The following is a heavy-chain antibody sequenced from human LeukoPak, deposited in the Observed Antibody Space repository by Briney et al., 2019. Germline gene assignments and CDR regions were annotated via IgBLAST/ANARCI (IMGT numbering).Heavy chain of an antibody. Sequence: SETLSLTCTVSGGSISSYYWSWIRQPPGKGLEWIGYIYYSGSTNYNPSLKSRVTISVDTSKNQFSLKLSSVTAADTAVYYCARWSSGYFLRAFDYWGQGTLVTVSS. V-gene: IGHV4-59*01. CDR1: GGSISSYY. D-gene: IGHD3-22*01. CDR2: IYYSGST. CDR3: ARWSSGYFLRAFDY. J-gene: IGHJ4*02.